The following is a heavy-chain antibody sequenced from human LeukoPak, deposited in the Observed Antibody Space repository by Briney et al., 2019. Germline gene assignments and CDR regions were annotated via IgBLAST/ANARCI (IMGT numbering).Heavy chain of an antibody. CDR2: LTPKSGGT. D-gene: IGHD2-15*01. J-gene: IGHJ5*02. V-gene: IGHV1-2*04. CDR1: GYTFTGYY. CDR3: ARGSDIVVVVAATPKVGWFDP. Sequence: ASVKVSCKASGYTFTGYYMHWVRQAPGQGLEWMGWLTPKSGGTNYAQKFQGWVTMTRDTSISTAYMELSRLRSDDTAVYYCARGSDIVVVVAATPKVGWFDPWGQGTLVTVSS.